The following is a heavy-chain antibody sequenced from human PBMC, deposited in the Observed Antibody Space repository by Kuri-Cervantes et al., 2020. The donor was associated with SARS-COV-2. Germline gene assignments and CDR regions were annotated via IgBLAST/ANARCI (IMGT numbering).Heavy chain of an antibody. D-gene: IGHD4-23*01. CDR1: GFTFSSYA. Sequence: GESLKISCAASGFTFSSYAMSWVRQAPGKGLEWVSAISGSGGSTYYADSVTGRFTISRDNSKNTLYLQMNSLRAEDTAVYYCAKAPRPHWDGGNSGDYWGQGTLVTVSS. CDR3: AKAPRPHWDGGNSGDY. J-gene: IGHJ4*02. V-gene: IGHV3-23*01. CDR2: ISGSGGST.